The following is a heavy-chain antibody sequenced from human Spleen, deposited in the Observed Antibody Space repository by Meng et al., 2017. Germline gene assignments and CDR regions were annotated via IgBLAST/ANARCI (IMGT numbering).Heavy chain of an antibody. V-gene: IGHV7-4-1*02. J-gene: IGHJ4*02. D-gene: IGHD4-11*01. CDR2: INTNTGNP. CDR3: ARGRYLSGYSNPYYLDS. Sequence: QVQRVQSGSELEKPGASVKVSCKASGYPFTSYAINWVRQAPGQGPEWMGWINTNTGNPTFAQDFTGRFVFSLDTSVDTAFLQISSLKAEDTAVYYCARGRYLSGYSNPYYLDSWGQGTLVTVSS. CDR1: GYPFTSYA.